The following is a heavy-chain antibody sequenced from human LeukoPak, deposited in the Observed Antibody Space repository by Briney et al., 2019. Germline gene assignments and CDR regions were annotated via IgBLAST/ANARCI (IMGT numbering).Heavy chain of an antibody. V-gene: IGHV3-21*01. D-gene: IGHD3-10*01. CDR3: ARVGDYYGSGSSLGD. CDR2: ISSSSSYI. Sequence: GGSLRLSCAASGFTFSSYSMNWVRQAPGKGLEWVSSISSSSSYIYYADSVKGRFTISRDNAKNSLYLQMNSLRAEDTAVYYCARVGDYYGSGSSLGDWGQGTLVTVSS. J-gene: IGHJ4*02. CDR1: GFTFSSYS.